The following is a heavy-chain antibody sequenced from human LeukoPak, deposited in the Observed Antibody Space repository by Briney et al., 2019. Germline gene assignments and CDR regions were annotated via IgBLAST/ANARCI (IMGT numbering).Heavy chain of an antibody. CDR1: GYTFTGYY. CDR3: ARGSMIVVARNWFDP. Sequence: AASVKVSCKASGYTFTGYYMHWVRHAPGQGLEWMGWINPNSGGTNYAQKFQGRVTMTRDTSISTACMELSRLRSDDTAVYYCARGSMIVVARNWFDPWGQGTLVTVSS. D-gene: IGHD3-22*01. J-gene: IGHJ5*02. V-gene: IGHV1-2*02. CDR2: INPNSGGT.